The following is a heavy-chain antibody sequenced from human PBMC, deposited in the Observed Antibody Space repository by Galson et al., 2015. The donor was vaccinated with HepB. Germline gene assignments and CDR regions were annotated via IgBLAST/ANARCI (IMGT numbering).Heavy chain of an antibody. CDR2: ISYDGSNK. Sequence: SLRLSCAASGFTFSSYAMHWVRQAPGKGLEWVADISYDGSNKYYADSVKGRFTISRDNSKNTLYLQMNSLRAEDTAVYYCARGEDYGDFAPAWYFDLWGRGTLVTVSS. V-gene: IGHV3-30-3*01. CDR1: GFTFSSYA. J-gene: IGHJ2*01. CDR3: ARGEDYGDFAPAWYFDL. D-gene: IGHD4-17*01.